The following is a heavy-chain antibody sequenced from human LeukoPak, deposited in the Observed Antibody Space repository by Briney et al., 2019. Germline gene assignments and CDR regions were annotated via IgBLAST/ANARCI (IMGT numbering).Heavy chain of an antibody. J-gene: IGHJ4*02. CDR1: GGSFSGYY. CDR2: INHSGST. CDR3: ARWVVPAAQFDY. D-gene: IGHD2-2*01. Sequence: PSETLSLTCAVYGGSFSGYYWSWIRQPPGKGLEWIGEINHSGSTNYNPSLKSRVTISIDTSKNQFSLKLSSVTAVDTAVYYCARWVVPAAQFDYWGQGTLVTVSS. V-gene: IGHV4-34*01.